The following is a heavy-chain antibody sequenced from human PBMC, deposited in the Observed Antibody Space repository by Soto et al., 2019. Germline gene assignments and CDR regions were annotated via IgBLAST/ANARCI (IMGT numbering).Heavy chain of an antibody. V-gene: IGHV3-23*01. CDR1: GFICSSYD. D-gene: IGHD2-8*02. CDR2: ILVDGRT. Sequence: WGSLRLSCGASGFICSSYDMSWVRQAPGKGLEWVSTILVDGRTFYVDSVKGRFTISRDSSQNTVYLQVSSLTAGDTALYYCAKATAAGGGAFDSCCHGKMVIVSS. J-gene: IGHJ3*02. CDR3: AKATAAGGGAFDS.